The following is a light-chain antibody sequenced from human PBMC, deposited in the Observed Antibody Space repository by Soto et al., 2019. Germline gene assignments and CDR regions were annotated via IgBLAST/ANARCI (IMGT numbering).Light chain of an antibody. V-gene: IGLV2-23*01. CDR1: SSDVGSYNL. CDR3: CSYAGSAGMV. J-gene: IGLJ2*01. Sequence: QSVLTQPASVSGSPGQSITISCTGTSSDVGSYNLVSWYQQHPGKAPKLMIYEGSKRPSGVSNRFSGSKSGNTASLTISGLQAEDEADYYYCSYAGSAGMVFGGGTQLTVL. CDR2: EGS.